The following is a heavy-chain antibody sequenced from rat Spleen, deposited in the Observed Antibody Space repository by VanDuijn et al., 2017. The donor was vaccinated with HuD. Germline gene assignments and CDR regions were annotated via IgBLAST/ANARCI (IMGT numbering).Heavy chain of an antibody. CDR3: ARQSARDTHARLRYWYFDF. CDR2: ITTGGGST. CDR1: GFTFSNYD. Sequence: EVQLVESGGGLLQPGRSLKLSCAASGFTFSNYDMAWVRQAPAKGLEWVASITTGGGSTLYRDSVKGRFTISRDNGKSTLYLQIDSLRSEDTATYYCARQSARDTHARLRYWYFDFWGPGTMVTVSS. J-gene: IGHJ1*01. D-gene: IGHD1-5*01. V-gene: IGHV5S23*01.